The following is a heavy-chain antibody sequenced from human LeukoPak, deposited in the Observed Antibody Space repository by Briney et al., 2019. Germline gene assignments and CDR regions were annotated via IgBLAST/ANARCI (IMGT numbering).Heavy chain of an antibody. J-gene: IGHJ4*02. CDR2: IKQDGSEK. CDR1: GFTVSSNY. Sequence: GGPLRLSCAASGFTVSSNYMSWVRQAPGKGLEWVANIKQDGSEKYYVDSVKGRFTISRDNAKNSLYLQMNSLRAEDTAVYYCARKGKTYYDFWSGYPPPSYYFDYWGQGTLVTVSS. D-gene: IGHD3-3*01. CDR3: ARKGKTYYDFWSGYPPPSYYFDY. V-gene: IGHV3-7*01.